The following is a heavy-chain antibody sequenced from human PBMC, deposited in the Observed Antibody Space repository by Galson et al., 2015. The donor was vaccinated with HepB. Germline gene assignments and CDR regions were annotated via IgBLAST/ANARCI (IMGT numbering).Heavy chain of an antibody. CDR2: ISGSGGST. CDR1: GFTFSRYA. D-gene: IGHD3-22*01. CDR3: AKEDYYDSSGYYGQGGGAGPFDY. J-gene: IGHJ4*02. V-gene: IGHV3-23*01. Sequence: SLRLSCAASGFTFSRYAMSWVRQAPGKGLEWVSAISGSGGSTYYADSVKGRFTISRDNSKNTLYLQMNSLRAEDTAVYYCAKEDYYDSSGYYGQGGGAGPFDYWGQGTLVTVSS.